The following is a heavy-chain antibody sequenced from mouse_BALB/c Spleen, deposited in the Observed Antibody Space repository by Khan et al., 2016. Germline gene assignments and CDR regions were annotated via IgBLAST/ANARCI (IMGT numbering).Heavy chain of an antibody. J-gene: IGHJ2*01. V-gene: IGHV9-3-1*01. CDR3: ARPDD. Sequence: QVQLKQSGPELKKPGETVKISCKASGYTFTKYGMNWVKQAPGKGLKWMGWINTYTGEAAYPDDLKGRFAFSVETSANPAYLQINTHKNEDTTTYCGARPDDWGQGTTVTVSS. CDR2: INTYTGEA. CDR1: GYTFTKYG.